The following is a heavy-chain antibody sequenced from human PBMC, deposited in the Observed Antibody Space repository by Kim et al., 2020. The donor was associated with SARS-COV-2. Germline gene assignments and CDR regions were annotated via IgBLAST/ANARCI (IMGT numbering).Heavy chain of an antibody. V-gene: IGHV1-2*02. CDR1: GYTFTGYY. Sequence: ASVKVSCKASGYTFTGYYMHWVRQAPGQGLEWMGWINPNSGGTNYAQKFQGRVTMTRDTSISTAYMELSRLRSDDTAVYYCARVGGIAATQPFDPWGQGTLVTVSS. J-gene: IGHJ5*02. D-gene: IGHD6-6*01. CDR3: ARVGGIAATQPFDP. CDR2: INPNSGGT.